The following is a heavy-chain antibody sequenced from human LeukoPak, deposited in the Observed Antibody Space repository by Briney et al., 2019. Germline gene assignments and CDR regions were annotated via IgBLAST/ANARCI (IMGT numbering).Heavy chain of an antibody. V-gene: IGHV3-21*01. CDR1: GFTFSSYS. CDR2: ISSSSSYI. Sequence: GGSLRLSCAASGFTFSSYSMNWVRQAPGKGLEWVSSISSSSSYIYYADSVKGRFTISRDNAKNSLYLQMNSLRAEDTAVYYCARGSRDLLSVNNWFDPWGQGTLVTVSS. D-gene: IGHD2-2*01. CDR3: ARGSRDLLSVNNWFDP. J-gene: IGHJ5*02.